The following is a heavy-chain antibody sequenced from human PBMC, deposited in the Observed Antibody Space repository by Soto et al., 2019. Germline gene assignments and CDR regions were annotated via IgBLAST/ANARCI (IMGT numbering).Heavy chain of an antibody. CDR3: VRRNY. V-gene: IGHV3-74*01. CDR2: INTDGSTT. J-gene: IGHJ4*02. CDR1: GFTFSSYW. Sequence: VGSLRLSCAVSGFTFSSYWMHWVRQAPGKGLVWVSRINTDGSTTTYADSVKGRFTISRDNANNTLYLQMNSLRVDDTAVYYCVRRNYWGRGTLVTVSS.